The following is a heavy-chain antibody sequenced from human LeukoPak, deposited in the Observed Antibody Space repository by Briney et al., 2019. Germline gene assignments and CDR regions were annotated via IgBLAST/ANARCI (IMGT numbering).Heavy chain of an antibody. CDR1: GFSFSTYA. CDR3: AKANWISSADAAF. V-gene: IGHV3-23*01. D-gene: IGHD2-2*03. CDR2: LRGNGDT. Sequence: PGGSLRLSCAASGFSFSTYAMSWVREAPARGLEWVSSLRGNGDTFYADSVKGRFTVSGDDSRNTVCLQLNNLRVEDTAIYYCAKANWISSADAAFWGQGTVVTVSS. J-gene: IGHJ4*02.